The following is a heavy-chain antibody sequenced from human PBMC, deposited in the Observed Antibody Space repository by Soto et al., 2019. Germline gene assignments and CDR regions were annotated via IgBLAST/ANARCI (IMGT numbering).Heavy chain of an antibody. Sequence: GGSLRLSCAASGFTFRSYWMHWVRQAPGKGLVWVSRINRDGSSTSYADSVKGRFTISRDNAKNTLYLQMNSLRAEDTAVYYCARLPRSGGSPPDYWGQGTQVTVSS. J-gene: IGHJ4*02. CDR1: GFTFRSYW. D-gene: IGHD2-15*01. V-gene: IGHV3-74*01. CDR3: ARLPRSGGSPPDY. CDR2: INRDGSST.